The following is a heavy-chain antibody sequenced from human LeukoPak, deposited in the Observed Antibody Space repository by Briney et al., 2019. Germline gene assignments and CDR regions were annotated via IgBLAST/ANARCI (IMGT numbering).Heavy chain of an antibody. J-gene: IGHJ1*01. D-gene: IGHD3-3*01. CDR2: MNPNSGNT. CDR3: ARGGRITIFGVVINDSEYFQH. V-gene: IGHV1-8*01. CDR1: GYTFTNYD. Sequence: ASVKVSCKASGYTFTNYDINWVRQATGQGLEWMGWMNPNSGNTGYAQKFQGRVTMTRNTSISTAYMELSSLRSEDTAVYYCARGGRITIFGVVINDSEYFQHWGQGTLVTVSS.